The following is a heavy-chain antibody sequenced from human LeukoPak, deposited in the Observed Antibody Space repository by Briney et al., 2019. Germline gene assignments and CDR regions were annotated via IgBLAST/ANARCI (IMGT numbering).Heavy chain of an antibody. CDR3: AKGRGYVSLYYYYGMDV. CDR2: ISGSGSNT. D-gene: IGHD3-16*01. V-gene: IGHV3-23*01. J-gene: IGHJ6*02. CDR1: GFTFSSYA. Sequence: PGGSLRLSCAASGFTFSSYAMSWVRQAPGKGLEWVSAISGSGSNTYYADSEKGRFTISRDNSKNTLYLQMNSLRAEETAVYYCAKGRGYVSLYYYYGMDVWGQGTTVTVSS.